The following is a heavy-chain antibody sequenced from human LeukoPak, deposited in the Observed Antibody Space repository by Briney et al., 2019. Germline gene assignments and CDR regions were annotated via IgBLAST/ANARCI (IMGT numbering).Heavy chain of an antibody. D-gene: IGHD3-3*01. CDR1: GYTFTGYY. Sequence: GASVKVSCKASGYTFTGYYMHWVRQAPGQGLEWMGWINPNSGGTNYAQKFQGRVTMTRDTSISTAYMELSRLRSDDTAVYYCARANFWSGYSMDYWGQGTLVTVSS. CDR2: INPNSGGT. J-gene: IGHJ4*02. V-gene: IGHV1-2*02. CDR3: ARANFWSGYSMDY.